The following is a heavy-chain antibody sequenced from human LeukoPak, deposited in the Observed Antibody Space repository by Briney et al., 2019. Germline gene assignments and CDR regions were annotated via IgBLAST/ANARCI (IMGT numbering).Heavy chain of an antibody. CDR1: GCSISSHY. V-gene: IGHV4-59*11. CDR3: ARAGSVADARYYYYYMDV. Sequence: PAESLSLTCTVSGCSISSHYWSWIRQPPGKGLEWIGYFYYSGTTSYSPSLESRVTMSIHTSKNQLSLKLTSITPADTAVYYCARAGSVADARYYYYYMDVWGEGTTVTVSS. CDR2: FYYSGTT. D-gene: IGHD6-13*01. J-gene: IGHJ6*03.